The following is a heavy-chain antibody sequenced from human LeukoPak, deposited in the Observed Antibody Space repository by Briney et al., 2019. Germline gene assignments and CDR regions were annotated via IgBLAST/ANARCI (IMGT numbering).Heavy chain of an antibody. J-gene: IGHJ5*02. CDR3: ARRKVVAAAGYNWFDP. D-gene: IGHD6-13*01. Sequence: SETLSLACAVYGGSFSGYYWSWIRQPPGKGLEWIGEINHSGGTNYNPSLKSRVTISVDTSKNQFSLKLSSVTAADTAVYYCARRKVVAAAGYNWFDPWGQGTLVTVSS. V-gene: IGHV4-34*01. CDR2: INHSGGT. CDR1: GGSFSGYY.